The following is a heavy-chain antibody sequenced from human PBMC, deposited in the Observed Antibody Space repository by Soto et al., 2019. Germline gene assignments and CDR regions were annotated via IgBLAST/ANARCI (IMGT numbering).Heavy chain of an antibody. D-gene: IGHD5-12*01. CDR2: IYYSGST. CDR1: GGSISSSSYY. Sequence: QLQLQESGPGLVKPSETLSLTCTVSGGSISSSSYYWGWIRQPPGKGLEWIGSIYYSGSTYYNPALKSRVTISVDTSKNQFSLKLSSVTAADTAVYYCARHEGGVGYSGYLDYWGQGTLVTVSS. V-gene: IGHV4-39*01. J-gene: IGHJ4*02. CDR3: ARHEGGVGYSGYLDY.